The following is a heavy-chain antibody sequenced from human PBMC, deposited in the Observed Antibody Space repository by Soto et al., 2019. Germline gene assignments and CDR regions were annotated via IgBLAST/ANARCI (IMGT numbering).Heavy chain of an antibody. CDR1: GGSISSSDYY. D-gene: IGHD4-17*01. CDR3: ARGMSAATVVTCYFYY. V-gene: IGHV4-31*03. Sequence: SETLSLTCTVSGGSISSSDYYWSWIRQPPGKGLEWIGYIYSSGNTYYNPSGKGRLTIAVDTSKKQYSLKLNSVTAADTALYCSARGMSAATVVTCYFYYGGQGTRVTVSS. J-gene: IGHJ4*02. CDR2: IYSSGNT.